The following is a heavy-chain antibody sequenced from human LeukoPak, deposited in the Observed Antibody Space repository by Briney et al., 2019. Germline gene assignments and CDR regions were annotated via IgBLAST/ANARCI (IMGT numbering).Heavy chain of an antibody. Sequence: PGGSLRLSCAASGFTFSGYSTYWVRQAPDKGLEWLAYILHDGSDEHYADSVKGRFTISRDNSKSTLSLQVSSLRTEDTAVYYCAKDRYSYAFEYSDSWGQGTLVTVSS. D-gene: IGHD5-18*01. CDR2: ILHDGSDE. CDR3: AKDRYSYAFEYSDS. J-gene: IGHJ4*02. V-gene: IGHV3-30-3*01. CDR1: GFTFSGYS.